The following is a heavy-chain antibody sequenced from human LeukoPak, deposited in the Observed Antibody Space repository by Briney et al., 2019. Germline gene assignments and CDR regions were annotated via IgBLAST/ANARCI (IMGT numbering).Heavy chain of an antibody. CDR3: ARDGSPLDYYGSGSCDY. CDR1: GFTFDDYG. Sequence: GGSLRLSCAASGFTFDDYGMSWVRQAPGKGLEWVSGINWNGGSTGYADSVKGRFTISRDNAKNSLYLQMNSLRAEDTALYYCARDGSPLDYYGSGSCDYWGQGTLVTVSS. V-gene: IGHV3-20*04. D-gene: IGHD3-10*01. CDR2: INWNGGST. J-gene: IGHJ4*02.